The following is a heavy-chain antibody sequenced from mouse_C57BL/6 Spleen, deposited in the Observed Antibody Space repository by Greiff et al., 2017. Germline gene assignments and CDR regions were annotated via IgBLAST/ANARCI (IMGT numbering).Heavy chain of an antibody. V-gene: IGHV1-82*01. D-gene: IGHD2-1*01. CDR2: IYPGDGDT. CDR3: ALLETAHYAMDY. Sequence: VKLQQSGPELVKPGASVKISCKASGYAFSSSWMNWVKQRPGKGLEWIGRIYPGDGDTNYNGKFKGKATLTADKSSSTAYMQLSSLTSEDSAVYFCALLETAHYAMDYWGQGTSVTVSS. CDR1: GYAFSSSW. J-gene: IGHJ4*01.